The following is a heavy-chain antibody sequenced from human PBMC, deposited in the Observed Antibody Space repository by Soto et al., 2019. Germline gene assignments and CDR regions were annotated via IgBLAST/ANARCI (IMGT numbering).Heavy chain of an antibody. CDR1: GGSISSYY. V-gene: IGHV4-59*01. Sequence: ETLSLTCTVSGGSISSYYWIWIRQPPGKGLEWIGYIYYSGSTNYNPSLKSRVTISVDTSKNQFSLKLSSVTAADTAVYYCARLCAGYLGQGTLVTVSS. J-gene: IGHJ4*02. CDR3: ARLCAGY. CDR2: IYYSGST.